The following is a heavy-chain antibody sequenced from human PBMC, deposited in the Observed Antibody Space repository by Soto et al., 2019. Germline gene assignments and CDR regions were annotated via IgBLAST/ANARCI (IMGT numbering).Heavy chain of an antibody. J-gene: IGHJ6*02. CDR3: ARLGFNYDFLSGYYNVHHYYGIDV. D-gene: IGHD3-3*01. Sequence: GESLKISCQGSGYIFTTCWIGWVRQTPGKGLEWMGIIYPGDSDTLYSPSFQGQVTISADKSINSVYLQWSSLKASDTATYYCARLGFNYDFLSGYYNVHHYYGIDVWGQGTTVTVSS. V-gene: IGHV5-51*01. CDR2: IYPGDSDT. CDR1: GYIFTTCW.